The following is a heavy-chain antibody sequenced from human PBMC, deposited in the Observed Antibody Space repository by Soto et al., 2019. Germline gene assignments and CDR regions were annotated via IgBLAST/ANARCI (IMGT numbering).Heavy chain of an antibody. Sequence: ASVKVSCKASGYTFTSYYMHWVRQAPGQGLEWMGIINPSGGNTRYAQKFQGRVTMTRDTSASTVYMELSSLRSEDTAVYYCARGLIYDSSGYYFDYWGQGTLVTVSS. J-gene: IGHJ4*02. V-gene: IGHV1-46*01. CDR3: ARGLIYDSSGYYFDY. CDR2: INPSGGNT. D-gene: IGHD3-22*01. CDR1: GYTFTSYY.